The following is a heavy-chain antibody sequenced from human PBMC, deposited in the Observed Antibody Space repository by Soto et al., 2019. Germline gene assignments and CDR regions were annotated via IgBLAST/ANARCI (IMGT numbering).Heavy chain of an antibody. Sequence: QVQLQESGPGLVKPSETLSLTCTVSGGSVSSGSYYWSWIRQPPGKGLEWIGYIYYSGSTNYNPPLSCRVTVLVDTTMNLFSLKLSSVTDAYTAVYYCARDRGLLLGFDSWGQGTLVIASS. J-gene: IGHJ4*02. D-gene: IGHD3-10*01. CDR1: GGSVSSGSYY. CDR2: IYYSGST. CDR3: ARDRGLLLGFDS. V-gene: IGHV4-61*01.